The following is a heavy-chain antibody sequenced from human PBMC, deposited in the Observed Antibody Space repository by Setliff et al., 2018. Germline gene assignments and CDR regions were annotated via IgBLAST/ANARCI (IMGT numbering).Heavy chain of an antibody. CDR1: GGSFSGHY. CDR2: INHSGST. CDR3: VRSAVYCASDCYPRYFDS. D-gene: IGHD2-21*01. Sequence: PSETLSLTCAASGGSFSGHYWRWIRQPPGKGLEWIGEINHSGSTNYNPSLKSRVTISVDPSKNQFSLKLSPVTAADTAVYYCVRSAVYCASDCYPRYFDSWGQGTLVNVSS. J-gene: IGHJ4*02. V-gene: IGHV4-34*01.